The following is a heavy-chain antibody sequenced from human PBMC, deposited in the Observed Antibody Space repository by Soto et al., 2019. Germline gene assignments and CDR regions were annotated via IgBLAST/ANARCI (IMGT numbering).Heavy chain of an antibody. CDR2: IWYDEGTE. D-gene: IGHD3-10*01. V-gene: IGHV3-33*01. CDR1: GFTFSSYG. Sequence: GGSLRLSCVASGFTFSSYGMHWVRQAPGKGLEWVALIWYDEGTEYYADSVKGRFTISRDNSKNTLYLQMNSLRAEDTAVYYCAREIGLSEAFDIWGQGTMVTVSS. CDR3: AREIGLSEAFDI. J-gene: IGHJ3*02.